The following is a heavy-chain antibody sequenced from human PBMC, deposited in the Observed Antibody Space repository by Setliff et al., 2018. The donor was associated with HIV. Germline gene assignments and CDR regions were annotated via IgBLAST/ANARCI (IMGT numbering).Heavy chain of an antibody. J-gene: IGHJ4*02. Sequence: SETLSLTCTVSGGSVSTGDYYWSWLRQPAGRGLEWLGRIYPTGSTNYNSSLESRVTISLDTSKDQFSLKLSSVTAADTAVHYCVQSSDSYYYFDYWGQGALVTVLL. CDR3: VQSSDSYYYFDY. CDR1: GGSVSTGDYY. V-gene: IGHV4-61*02. CDR2: IYPTGST. D-gene: IGHD1-26*01.